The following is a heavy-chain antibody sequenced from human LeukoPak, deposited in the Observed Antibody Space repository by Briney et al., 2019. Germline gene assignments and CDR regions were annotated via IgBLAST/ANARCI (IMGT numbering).Heavy chain of an antibody. CDR3: ARVRKGDTAMVPFDY. V-gene: IGHV1-3*01. Sequence: ASVKVSCTASGYTFTSYAMHWVRQAPGQRLEWMGWINAGNGNTKYSQKFQGRVTITRDTSASTAYMGLSSLRSEDTAVYYCARVRKGDTAMVPFDYWGQGTLVTVSS. D-gene: IGHD5-18*01. J-gene: IGHJ4*02. CDR1: GYTFTSYA. CDR2: INAGNGNT.